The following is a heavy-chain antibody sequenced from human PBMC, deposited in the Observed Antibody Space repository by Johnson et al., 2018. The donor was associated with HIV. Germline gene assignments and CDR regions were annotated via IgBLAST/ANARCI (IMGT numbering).Heavy chain of an antibody. Sequence: VQLVESGGGLVQPGRSLRLSCEGFKFIFGDHGLSWVRQVPGKGLEWVSGIDWTGRRTAYADAVKGRCTISRDNDWNSLYLQVNNLRVEDTALYFCVRRDSGSLGFDLWGQGTMVIVSS. CDR3: VRRDSGSLGFDL. CDR2: IDWTGRRT. J-gene: IGHJ3*01. CDR1: KFIFGDHG. V-gene: IGHV3-20*04. D-gene: IGHD1-26*01.